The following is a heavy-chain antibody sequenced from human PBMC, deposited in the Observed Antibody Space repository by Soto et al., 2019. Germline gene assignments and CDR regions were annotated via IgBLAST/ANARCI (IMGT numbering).Heavy chain of an antibody. Sequence: LSLTCTVSGGSTSSGAYYWGWIRQHSGKGLEWIGYMHYSGSAYYNPSLTTRVTISVDTSMNQFSLKLSSVTAADTAMYYCARYFFDSSGYSNWFDSWGQGTLVTVSS. V-gene: IGHV4-31*03. CDR3: ARYFFDSSGYSNWFDS. D-gene: IGHD3-22*01. CDR1: GGSTSSGAYY. J-gene: IGHJ5*01. CDR2: MHYSGSA.